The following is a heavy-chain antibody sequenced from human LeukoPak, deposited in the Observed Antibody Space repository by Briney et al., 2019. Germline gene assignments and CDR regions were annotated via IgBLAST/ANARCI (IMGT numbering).Heavy chain of an antibody. V-gene: IGHV4-39*01. J-gene: IGHJ4*02. CDR1: GGSISSSSYY. CDR3: ASKYCSSTSCAIGLVDY. CDR2: IYYSGST. Sequence: SETLSLTCTVSGGSISSSSYYWGWIRQPPGKGLEWIGYIYYSGSTYYNPSLKSRVTISVDTSKNQFSLKLSSVTAADTAVYYCASKYCSSTSCAIGLVDYWGQGTLVTVSS. D-gene: IGHD2-2*01.